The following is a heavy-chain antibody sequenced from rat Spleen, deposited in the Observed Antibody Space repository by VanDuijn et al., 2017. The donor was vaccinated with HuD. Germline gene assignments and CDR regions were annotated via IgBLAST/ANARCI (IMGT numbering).Heavy chain of an antibody. V-gene: IGHV2-13*01. CDR3: TTFYYYDGSYYYPFAY. Sequence: QVQLKESGPGLLQPSQTLSLTCTVSGFSLISYGVNWVRQPPGKGLEWMGGIWGDGSTHYNSALKSRLSINRDTSKSQVFLKMNSLQTEDTAIYFCTTFYYYDGSYYYPFAYWGQGTLVTVSS. CDR2: IWGDGST. D-gene: IGHD1-12*02. J-gene: IGHJ3*01. CDR1: GFSLISYG.